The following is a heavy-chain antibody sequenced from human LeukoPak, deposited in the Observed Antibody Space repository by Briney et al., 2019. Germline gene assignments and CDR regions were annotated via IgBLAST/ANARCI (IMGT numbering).Heavy chain of an antibody. Sequence: GGSLRLSCAASGFTFSSYAMHWVRQAPGKGLEWVAVIAYDGSNNYYADSVKGRFNISRDNSKNTLYLQMNSLRAEDTAVYYCARDPRYYYYYMDVWGKGTTVTVSS. J-gene: IGHJ6*03. CDR3: ARDPRYYYYYMDV. CDR2: IAYDGSNN. CDR1: GFTFSSYA. V-gene: IGHV3-30*01.